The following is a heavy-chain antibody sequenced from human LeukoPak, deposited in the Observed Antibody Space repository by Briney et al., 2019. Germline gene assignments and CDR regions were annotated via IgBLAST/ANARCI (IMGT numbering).Heavy chain of an antibody. D-gene: IGHD6-19*01. CDR1: GFTVSSNY. J-gene: IGHJ4*02. V-gene: IGHV3-66*01. CDR2: IYSGGST. CDR3: ARGGWYSSGWYDVYYFDY. Sequence: GGSLRLSCAASGFTVSSNYMSWVRQAPGKGLEWVSVIYSGGSTYYADSVKGRFTISRDNSKNTLYLQMNSLRAEDTAVYYCARGGWYSSGWYDVYYFDYWGQGTLVTVSS.